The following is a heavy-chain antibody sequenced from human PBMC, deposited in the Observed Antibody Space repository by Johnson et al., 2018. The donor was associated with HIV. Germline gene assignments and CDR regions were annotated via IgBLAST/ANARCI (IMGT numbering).Heavy chain of an antibody. Sequence: VQLVESGGGLVQPGGSLRLSCAASGFTFSSYDMHWVRQATGKGLEWVSAIGTAGNTYSPGSVKGRFTISRDKSKNTLYLQMNSLRAEDTAVYYCAKGPEWIWSRSAFDIWGQGTMVTVSS. J-gene: IGHJ3*02. CDR2: IGTAGNT. D-gene: IGHD2-2*03. CDR1: GFTFSSYD. CDR3: AKGPEWIWSRSAFDI. V-gene: IGHV3-13*01.